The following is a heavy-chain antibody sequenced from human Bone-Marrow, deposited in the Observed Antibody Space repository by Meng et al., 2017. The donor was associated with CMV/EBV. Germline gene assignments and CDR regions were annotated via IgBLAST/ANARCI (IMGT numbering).Heavy chain of an antibody. Sequence: GESLKISCAASGVVVIGNYMAWVRQAPGKGLEWVSIIYTGGEEHYAVSVKGRFTISRDNSKNTLYLQMDNLRAEDTAVYYCARLGRYSGNYYGDYWGQGTLVTVSS. CDR3: ARLGRYSGNYYGDY. V-gene: IGHV3-53*01. D-gene: IGHD5-12*01. CDR2: IYTGGEE. J-gene: IGHJ4*02. CDR1: GVVVIGNY.